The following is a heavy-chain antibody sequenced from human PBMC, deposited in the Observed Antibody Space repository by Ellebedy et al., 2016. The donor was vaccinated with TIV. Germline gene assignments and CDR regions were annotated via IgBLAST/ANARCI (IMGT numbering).Heavy chain of an antibody. CDR2: IKQDGSEK. V-gene: IGHV3-7*03. CDR3: ARSGGRYSGYAY. J-gene: IGHJ4*02. Sequence: GGSLRLSCAASGFTFSNYWMSWVRQAPGKGLEWVANIKQDGSEKYYVDSVKSRFTISRDNAKNSLFLQVSSLRAEDTAVYYCARSGGRYSGYAYWGQGTLVTVSS. D-gene: IGHD5-12*01. CDR1: GFTFSNYW.